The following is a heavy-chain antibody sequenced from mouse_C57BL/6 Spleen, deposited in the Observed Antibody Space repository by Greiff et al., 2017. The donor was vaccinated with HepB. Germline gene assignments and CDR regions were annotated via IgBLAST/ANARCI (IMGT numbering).Heavy chain of an antibody. CDR1: GYTFTSYW. CDR3: ARQGKIYYGNYEGWYFDV. Sequence: VQLQQPGAELVKPGASVKLSCKASGYTFTSYWMHWVKQRPGQGLEWIGMIHPNSGSTNYNEKFKSKATLTVDKSSSTAYMQLSSLTSEDSAVYYCARQGKIYYGNYEGWYFDVWGTGTTVTVSS. V-gene: IGHV1-64*01. CDR2: IHPNSGST. D-gene: IGHD2-1*01. J-gene: IGHJ1*03.